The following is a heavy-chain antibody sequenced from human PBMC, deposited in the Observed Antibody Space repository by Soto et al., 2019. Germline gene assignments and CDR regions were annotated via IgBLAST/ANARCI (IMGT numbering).Heavy chain of an antibody. Sequence: QVQLVQSGAEVKKPGSSVKVSCKASGGTFSSYAISWVRQAPGQGLEWMGGIIPIFGTANYAQKFQGRVTSTADESTSTAYMELSSLRSEDTAVYYCASQRYCSGGSCYPIDYWGQGTLVTVSS. CDR1: GGTFSSYA. CDR3: ASQRYCSGGSCYPIDY. V-gene: IGHV1-69*01. D-gene: IGHD2-15*01. CDR2: IIPIFGTA. J-gene: IGHJ4*02.